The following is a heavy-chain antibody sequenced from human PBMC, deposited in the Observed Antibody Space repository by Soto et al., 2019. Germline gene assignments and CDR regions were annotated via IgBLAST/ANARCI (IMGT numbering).Heavy chain of an antibody. V-gene: IGHV4-61*01. Sequence: KPSETPSLTCTVSCGSVSRDSNFWSWIRQPPGKGPEWIGYIYYSGPTRYNPSLESRVTISIDSSKNQVSLNLTSVTAADTAVYYCARGYSHYAHWGRGTLVTVSS. CDR2: IYYSGPT. CDR1: CGSVSRDSNF. J-gene: IGHJ4*02. D-gene: IGHD4-4*01. CDR3: ARGYSHYAH.